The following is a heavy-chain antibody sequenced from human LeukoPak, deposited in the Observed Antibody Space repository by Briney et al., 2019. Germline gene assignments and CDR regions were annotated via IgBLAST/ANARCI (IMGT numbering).Heavy chain of an antibody. Sequence: KPSETLSLTCTVFGGSITTYSWSWIRQPAGGGLEWMGRFYSSGSTDYNPSLKSRVTMSVDPSKTQVSLKLSSVTAADTAIYYCARDFSSKNWFDTWGQGTLVTVSS. D-gene: IGHD2/OR15-2a*01. CDR2: FYSSGST. CDR3: ARDFSSKNWFDT. V-gene: IGHV4-4*07. J-gene: IGHJ5*02. CDR1: GGSITTYS.